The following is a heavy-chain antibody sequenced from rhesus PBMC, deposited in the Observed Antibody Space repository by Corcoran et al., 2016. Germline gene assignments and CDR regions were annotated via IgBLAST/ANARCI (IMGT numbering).Heavy chain of an antibody. D-gene: IGHD5-24*01. CDR2: NVPLCCVT. J-gene: IGHJ5-2*02. Sequence: QVQLVQSGAEVKKPGASVKVSCKASGFTFGSYAISWVRQAPGQGLGGMGGNVPLCCVTNDAQEFQGRVTITAPTSTSTAYMELSSLGSEDTAVYYCARDEIRVNSLDVWGRGVLVTVSS. V-gene: IGHV1S10*01. CDR3: ARDEIRVNSLDV. CDR1: GFTFGSYA.